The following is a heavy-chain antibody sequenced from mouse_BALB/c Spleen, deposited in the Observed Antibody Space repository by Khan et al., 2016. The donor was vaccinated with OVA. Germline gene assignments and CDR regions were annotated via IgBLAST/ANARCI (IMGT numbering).Heavy chain of an antibody. D-gene: IGHD1-3*01. Sequence: QVQLKESGPGLVAPSQTLSITCTVSGFSLSNYGVHWVRQPPGKGLEWLGVIWAGGSTNDNSALMSRLSISKDDSKSQVFLKMNSLQTDETAMVYCARALYNGAWFAYWGQGTLVTVSA. J-gene: IGHJ3*01. CDR3: ARALYNGAWFAY. V-gene: IGHV2-9*02. CDR1: GFSLSNYG. CDR2: IWAGGST.